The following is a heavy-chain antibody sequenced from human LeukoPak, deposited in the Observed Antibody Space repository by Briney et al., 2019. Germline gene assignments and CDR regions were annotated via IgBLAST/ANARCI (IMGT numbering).Heavy chain of an antibody. D-gene: IGHD5/OR15-5a*01. Sequence: GGSLRLSCAASGLTFSSYWMSWVRQAPGKGLEWVGRIKSKTDGETTENAASVKGRFTISRDDSKNTLYLQMNSLKTEDTAVYYCTASMEVSTYFDYWGQGTLVTVSS. J-gene: IGHJ4*02. CDR2: IKSKTDGETT. CDR3: TASMEVSTYFDY. V-gene: IGHV3-15*01. CDR1: GLTFSSYW.